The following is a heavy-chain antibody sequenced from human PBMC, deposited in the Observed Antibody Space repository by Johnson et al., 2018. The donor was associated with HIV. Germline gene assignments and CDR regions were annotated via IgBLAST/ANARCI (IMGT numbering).Heavy chain of an antibody. CDR1: GFTVSSNY. V-gene: IGHV3-66*02. Sequence: VQLVESGGGLVQPGGSLRLSCAASGFTVSSNYMSWVRQAPGKALEWVSLIYSGVSTYYGDSVKGRFTFSRDNSKNTLYLQMNSLRAEDTAVYYCARDNPGYCSGGSCHDAFDIWGQGTMVTVSS. CDR2: IYSGVST. D-gene: IGHD2-15*01. CDR3: ARDNPGYCSGGSCHDAFDI. J-gene: IGHJ3*02.